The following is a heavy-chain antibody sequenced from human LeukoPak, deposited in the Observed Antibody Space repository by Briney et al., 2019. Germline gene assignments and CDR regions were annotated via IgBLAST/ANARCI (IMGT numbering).Heavy chain of an antibody. J-gene: IGHJ4*02. CDR2: IYYSGST. D-gene: IGHD6-19*01. CDR1: GGSISSYY. CDR3: ASAVAGTPAY. Sequence: SETLSLTCTVSGGSISSYYWSWIRQPPGKGLEWIGYIYYSGSTNYNPSLKSRVTISVDTSKNQFSLKLSSVTAADTAVYYCASAVAGTPAYWGQGTLVTVSS. V-gene: IGHV4-59*01.